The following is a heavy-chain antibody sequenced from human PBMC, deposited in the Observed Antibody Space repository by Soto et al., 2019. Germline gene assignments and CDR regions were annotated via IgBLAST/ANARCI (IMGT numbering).Heavy chain of an antibody. Sequence: QVQLVQSGAEVKKPGSSVKVSCKASGGTFSSYAISWVRQAPGQGLEWMGGIMPIFGTANYAQKFQGRVTITADESTSTAYMELSSLRSEDTAVYYCARGPIYYDSSGAGPAADYWGQGTLVTVSS. CDR3: ARGPIYYDSSGAGPAADY. J-gene: IGHJ4*02. CDR2: IMPIFGTA. V-gene: IGHV1-69*12. CDR1: GGTFSSYA. D-gene: IGHD3-22*01.